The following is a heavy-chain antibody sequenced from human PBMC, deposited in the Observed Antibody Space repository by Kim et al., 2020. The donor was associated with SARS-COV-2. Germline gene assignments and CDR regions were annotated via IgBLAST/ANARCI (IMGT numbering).Heavy chain of an antibody. D-gene: IGHD2-15*01. CDR1: GFTFSSFE. V-gene: IGHV3-48*03. CDR2: ISDSGSTI. CDR3: ARAPYCTTGSCYDDS. J-gene: IGHJ5*02. Sequence: GGSLRLSCAASGFTFSSFEMNWVRQAPGKGLEWFSYISDSGSTIYYADSVRGRFTISRDNANNSLYLEMNSLRVEDTAVYYCARAPYCTTGSCYDDSWGQGTLVTVSS.